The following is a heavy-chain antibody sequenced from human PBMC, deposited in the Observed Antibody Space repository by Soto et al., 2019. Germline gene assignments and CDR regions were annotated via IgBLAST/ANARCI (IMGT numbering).Heavy chain of an antibody. CDR2: IYNSGST. Sequence: PSETLSLTCAVSGYSISSGYYWGWIRQPPGKGLEWIGSIYNSGSTYNNTSLKSRVTISVDTSKNQFSLKLSSVTAADTAVYYCARVGGYGMDVWGQGTTVTVSS. CDR1: GYSISSGYY. CDR3: ARVGGYGMDV. J-gene: IGHJ6*02. V-gene: IGHV4-38-2*01. D-gene: IGHD3-10*01.